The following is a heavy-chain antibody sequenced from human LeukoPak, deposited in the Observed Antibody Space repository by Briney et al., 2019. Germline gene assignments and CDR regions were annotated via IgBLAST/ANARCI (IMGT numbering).Heavy chain of an antibody. D-gene: IGHD3-10*01. CDR2: ISSSSSYI. Sequence: GGSLRLSCAASGFTFSSYSMNWVRQAPGKGLEWVSSISSSSSYIYYADSVKGRFTISRDNAKNSLYLQMNSLRAEDTAVYYCARVSETSAKYGSGSYYIYYYYGMDVWGKGPRSPSPQ. V-gene: IGHV3-21*01. CDR3: ARVSETSAKYGSGSYYIYYYYGMDV. J-gene: IGHJ6*04. CDR1: GFTFSSYS.